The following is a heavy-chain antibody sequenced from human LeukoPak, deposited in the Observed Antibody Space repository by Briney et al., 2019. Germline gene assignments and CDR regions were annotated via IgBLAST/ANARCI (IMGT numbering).Heavy chain of an antibody. Sequence: PSETLSLTCAVSGASFSAYYWSWMRQSPGKGLEWIGEISHSGDTIYNPSLKSRVTISVDTPKSQFSLNLNSMTAADTAVYYCVGGHNHIWGMSDFWGQGTQVTVSS. J-gene: IGHJ4*02. CDR1: GASFSAYY. D-gene: IGHD3-16*01. CDR3: VGGHNHIWGMSDF. V-gene: IGHV4-34*01. CDR2: ISHSGDT.